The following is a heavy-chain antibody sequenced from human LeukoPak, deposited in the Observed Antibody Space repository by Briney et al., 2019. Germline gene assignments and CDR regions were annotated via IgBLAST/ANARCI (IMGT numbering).Heavy chain of an antibody. CDR1: GYGFSNYW. CDR3: ARRYYHTTEFDP. V-gene: IGHV5-51*01. J-gene: IGHJ5*02. D-gene: IGHD3-10*01. CDR2: IYPSDSST. Sequence: GESLKISCKASGYGFSNYWIGWVRQLPGKGAEWVGFIYPSDSSTRYSPSFQGQVTISADKSISTAYLQRSSLKASDTAMYYCARRYYHTTEFDPWGQGTLVTVSS.